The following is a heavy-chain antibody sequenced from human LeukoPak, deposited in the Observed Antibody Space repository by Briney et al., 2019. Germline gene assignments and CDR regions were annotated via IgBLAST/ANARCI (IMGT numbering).Heavy chain of an antibody. J-gene: IGHJ3*02. CDR3: ARRDIAFNAFDT. CDR1: GDSISSITCY. Sequence: SETLSPTCKVSGDSISSITCYWGWIRQSPGKGLEWIGSFCSSGTTYYNPSLKSRVTISIDTSKNQFSLKMISVTAADTAVYYCARRDIAFNAFDTWSQGTMVTVSS. CDR2: FCSSGTT. D-gene: IGHD2-21*01. V-gene: IGHV4-39*01.